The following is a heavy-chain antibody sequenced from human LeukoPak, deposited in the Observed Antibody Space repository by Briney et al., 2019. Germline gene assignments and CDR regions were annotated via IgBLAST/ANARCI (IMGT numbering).Heavy chain of an antibody. CDR2: MNPNSGNT. Sequence: ASVKVSCKASGYTFTSYDINWVRQATGQGLEWMGWMNPNSGNTGYAQKFQGRVTMTRNTSLSTAYMELSSLRSEDTAVYYCAVHGHYYRSGSYAFDIWGQGTMVTVSS. D-gene: IGHD3-10*01. V-gene: IGHV1-8*01. CDR1: GYTFTSYD. CDR3: AVHGHYYRSGSYAFDI. J-gene: IGHJ3*02.